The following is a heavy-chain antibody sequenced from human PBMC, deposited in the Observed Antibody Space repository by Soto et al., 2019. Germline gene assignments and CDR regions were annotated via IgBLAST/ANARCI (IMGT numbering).Heavy chain of an antibody. V-gene: IGHV1-69*19. CDR1: GGTFNTYA. Sequence: QVQLVQSGAEMKKPGSSVKVSCQSSGGTFNTYAMNWVRQAPGQGPEWMGDISPMFGAANYAPKFQGRVTMTADESTGTSYMQLCSVTSEDTALYFCAREVQVHTPAFVYWGQGTLVTVSS. CDR2: ISPMFGAA. CDR3: AREVQVHTPAFVY. J-gene: IGHJ4*02. D-gene: IGHD3-10*01.